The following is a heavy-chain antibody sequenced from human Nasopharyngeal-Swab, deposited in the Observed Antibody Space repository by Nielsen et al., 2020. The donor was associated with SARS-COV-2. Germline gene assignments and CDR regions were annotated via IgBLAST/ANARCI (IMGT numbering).Heavy chain of an antibody. D-gene: IGHD3-22*01. J-gene: IGHJ3*02. V-gene: IGHV2-5*02. CDR2: IYWDDDK. Sequence: WIRQPPGKALEWLALIYWDDDKRYSLSLKSRLTITKDTSKNQVVLTMTNMDPVDTATYYCAHRRGYYYDSSGFPSDAFDIWGQGTMVTVSS. CDR3: AHRRGYYYDSSGFPSDAFDI.